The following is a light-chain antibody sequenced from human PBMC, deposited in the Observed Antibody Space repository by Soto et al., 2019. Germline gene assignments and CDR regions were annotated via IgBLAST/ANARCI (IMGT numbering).Light chain of an antibody. CDR1: QRVASN. V-gene: IGKV3-20*01. CDR3: QQYGSSGT. J-gene: IGKJ1*01. CDR2: GAS. Sequence: EIVMTQSPAPLTVSPGERATLSCRASQRVASNVAWYQQKPGQAPRLLIYGASNRATGIPDRFSGSGSGTDFTLTISRLEPEDFAVYYCQQYGSSGTFGQGTKVDIK.